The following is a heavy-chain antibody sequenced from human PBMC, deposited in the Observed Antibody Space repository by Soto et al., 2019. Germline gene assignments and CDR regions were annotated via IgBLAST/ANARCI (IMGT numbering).Heavy chain of an antibody. J-gene: IGHJ6*02. Sequence: GESLKISCKGSGYSFTSYWISWVRQMPGKGLEWMGRIDPSDSYTNYSPSFQGHVTISADKSISTAYLQWSSLKASDTAMYYCARRDSSGEYYYYGMDVWGQGTTVTVSS. CDR1: GYSFTSYW. D-gene: IGHD3-16*01. CDR3: ARRDSSGEYYYYGMDV. CDR2: IDPSDSYT. V-gene: IGHV5-10-1*01.